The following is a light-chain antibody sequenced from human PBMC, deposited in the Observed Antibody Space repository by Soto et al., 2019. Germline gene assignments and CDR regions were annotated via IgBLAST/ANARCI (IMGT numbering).Light chain of an antibody. Sequence: DIQLTQSPSFLSASVGDRVTVTCRASQDISSYLAWYQQKPGQAPKLLIYAASTLQSGVPSRFSGSGSGTEFTLTISSLQPEDFATYYCQQLNAYPPMYTFGQGTKLEIK. CDR1: QDISSY. CDR2: AAS. J-gene: IGKJ2*01. CDR3: QQLNAYPPMYT. V-gene: IGKV1-9*01.